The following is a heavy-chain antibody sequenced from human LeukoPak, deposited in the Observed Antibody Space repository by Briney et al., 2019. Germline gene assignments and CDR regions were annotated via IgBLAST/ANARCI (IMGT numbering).Heavy chain of an antibody. CDR2: INHSGST. CDR1: GGSLSGYY. V-gene: IGHV4-34*01. Sequence: PSETLSLTCAVYGGSLSGYYWSWIRQPPGKGLEWIGEINHSGSTNYNPSLKSRVTISVDTSKNQFSLKLSSVTAADTAVYYCARAGYCSGGSCYSWFDPWGQGTLVTVSS. CDR3: ARAGYCSGGSCYSWFDP. D-gene: IGHD2-15*01. J-gene: IGHJ5*02.